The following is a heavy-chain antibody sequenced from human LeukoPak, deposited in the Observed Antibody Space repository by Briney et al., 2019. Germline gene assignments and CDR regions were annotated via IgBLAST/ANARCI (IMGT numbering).Heavy chain of an antibody. D-gene: IGHD4-17*01. CDR2: INPNNGGT. Sequence: ASVKLSCKASGYTFTVSYIYWVRLAPGQGLELLGWINPNNGGTNYAQKFQGRVTMTWDTSISTAYMEVSRLTSDDTAIYYCARTTTLTSLFDYWGQGTLVTVSS. J-gene: IGHJ4*02. V-gene: IGHV1-2*02. CDR3: ARTTTLTSLFDY. CDR1: GYTFTVSY.